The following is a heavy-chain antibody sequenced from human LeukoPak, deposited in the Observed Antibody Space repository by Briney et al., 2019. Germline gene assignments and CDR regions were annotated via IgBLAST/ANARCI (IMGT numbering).Heavy chain of an antibody. D-gene: IGHD5-18*01. Sequence: SETLSLTCTVSGGSISSGSYYWSWIRQPAGKGLEWIVRIYTSGCTNYNPSLKSRVTISVDTSKNQFSLKLSSVTAAETAVYYCARGLGYSYGQDYYYYYMDVWGKGTTVTISS. CDR2: IYTSGCT. J-gene: IGHJ6*03. CDR1: GGSISSGSYY. V-gene: IGHV4-61*02. CDR3: ARGLGYSYGQDYYYYYMDV.